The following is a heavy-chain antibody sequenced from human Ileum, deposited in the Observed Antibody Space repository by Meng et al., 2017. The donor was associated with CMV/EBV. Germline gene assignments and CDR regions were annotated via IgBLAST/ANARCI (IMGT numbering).Heavy chain of an antibody. J-gene: IGHJ4*02. CDR1: GGSISRSGYY. CDR2: IYYSGST. D-gene: IGHD6-19*01. CDR3: ARVDMGGTRPAY. Sequence: RALEASCAGLVEPAVTLSRTRSGSGGSISRSGYYWGWIRQPPGKGLEWIGSIYYSGSTYYNPSLKSRVTISVDTSKNQFSLKLSSVTAADTAVYYCARVDMGGTRPAYWGQGTLVTVSS. V-gene: IGHV4-39*07.